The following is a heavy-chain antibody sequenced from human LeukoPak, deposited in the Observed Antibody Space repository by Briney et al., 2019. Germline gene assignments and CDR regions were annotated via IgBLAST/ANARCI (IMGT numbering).Heavy chain of an antibody. J-gene: IGHJ1*01. CDR1: GYTFTSYA. D-gene: IGHD6-13*01. V-gene: IGHV7-4-1*02. CDR3: ARDFGSSRALWFQH. CDR2: INTNTGNP. Sequence: ASVKVSCKASGYTFTSYAMNWVRQAPGQGLEWMGWINTNTGNPTYAQGFTGRFVFSLDTSVSTAYLQISSLEAEDTAVYYCARDFGSSRALWFQHWGQGTLVTVSS.